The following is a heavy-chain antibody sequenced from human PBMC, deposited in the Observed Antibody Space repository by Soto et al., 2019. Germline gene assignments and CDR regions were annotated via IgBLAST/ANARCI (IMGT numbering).Heavy chain of an antibody. D-gene: IGHD6-19*01. CDR3: ARDSADSSGWYNYFDY. Sequence: QVQLVQSGAEVKKPGASVKVSCKASGYTFTSYAMHWVRQAPGQRLEWMGWINAGNGNTKYLQKFQGRVTITRDTSASTAYMELSSLRSEDTAVYYCARDSADSSGWYNYFDYWGQGTLVTVSS. J-gene: IGHJ4*02. V-gene: IGHV1-3*01. CDR2: INAGNGNT. CDR1: GYTFTSYA.